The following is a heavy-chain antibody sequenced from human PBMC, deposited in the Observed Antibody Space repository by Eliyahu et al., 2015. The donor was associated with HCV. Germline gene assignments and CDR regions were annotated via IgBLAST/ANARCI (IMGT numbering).Heavy chain of an antibody. V-gene: IGHV4-4*02. J-gene: IGHJ6*02. CDR3: ARNLWEPRLDV. D-gene: IGHD1-26*01. CDR1: GGSFGRTYW. Sequence: QVRLQESGPGLVKPSGTLXLTCAVSGGSFGRTYWWSWVRQPPAKGLEWVGEISHSGTTHYHPSLESRASISLDTSKNHFSLILTSVTAADTAVYFCARNLWEPRLDVWGQGTTVTVSS. CDR2: ISHSGTT.